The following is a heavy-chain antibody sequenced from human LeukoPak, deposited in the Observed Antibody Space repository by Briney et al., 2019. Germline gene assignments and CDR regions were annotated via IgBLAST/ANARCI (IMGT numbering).Heavy chain of an antibody. Sequence: GASVKVSCKVSGYTLTELSMHWVRQAPGKGLEWMGGFDPEDGETIYAQKLQGRVTMTADTSTSTAYMELRSLRSDDTAVYYCARVSVTTWAEYFQHWGQGTLVTVSS. CDR2: FDPEDGET. CDR1: GYTLTELS. D-gene: IGHD4-11*01. CDR3: ARVSVTTWAEYFQH. V-gene: IGHV1-24*01. J-gene: IGHJ1*01.